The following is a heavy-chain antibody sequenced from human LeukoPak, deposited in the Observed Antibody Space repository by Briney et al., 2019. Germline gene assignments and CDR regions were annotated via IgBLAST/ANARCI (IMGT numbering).Heavy chain of an antibody. CDR2: INDGGDT. J-gene: IGHJ6*03. V-gene: IGHV4-34*01. D-gene: IGHD5-24*01. CDR1: GGSFSGYD. CDR3: ARGLGWKVATMGLFFMDV. Sequence: SETLSLTCGVNGGSFSGYDWSWVRQPPGKGLEWIGEINDGGDTNYNPSLKSRVTMSVGTSKNQFSLTVTSVTAADTAVYYCARGLGWKVATMGLFFMDVWGEGTTVTVSS.